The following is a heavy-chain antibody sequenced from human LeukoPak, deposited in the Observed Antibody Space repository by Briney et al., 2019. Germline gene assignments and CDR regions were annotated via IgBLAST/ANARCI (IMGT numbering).Heavy chain of an antibody. CDR3: ARDVGYSGYESGPDY. CDR2: ISSSGSTI. J-gene: IGHJ4*02. Sequence: GGSLRLSCAASGFTFSSYEMNWVRQAPGKGLEGFSYISSSGSTIYYADSVKGRFTISRDNAKNSLYLQMNSLRAEDTAVYYCARDVGYSGYESGPDYWGQGTLVTVSS. D-gene: IGHD5-12*01. CDR1: GFTFSSYE. V-gene: IGHV3-48*03.